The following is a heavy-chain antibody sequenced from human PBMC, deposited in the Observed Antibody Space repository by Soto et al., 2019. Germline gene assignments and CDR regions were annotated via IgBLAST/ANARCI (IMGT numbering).Heavy chain of an antibody. CDR2: IYYSGST. Sequence: QVQLQESGPGLVKPSETLSLTCTVSGGSISSYYWSWIRQPPGKGLEWIGYIYYSGSTNYNPSLTSRVPLSVDTSKNQFSLKLSSVTAADTAVYYCARRWGRTFDYWGQGTLVTVSS. V-gene: IGHV4-59*08. CDR3: ARRWGRTFDY. CDR1: GGSISSYY. D-gene: IGHD7-27*01. J-gene: IGHJ4*02.